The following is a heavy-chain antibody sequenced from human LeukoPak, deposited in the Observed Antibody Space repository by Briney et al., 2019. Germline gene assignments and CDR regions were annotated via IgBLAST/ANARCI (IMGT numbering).Heavy chain of an antibody. D-gene: IGHD5-12*01. CDR2: ISSSSSTI. J-gene: IGHJ3*02. CDR3: ARDREWLRLSDAFDI. CDR1: GFTFSSYW. Sequence: GGSLRLSCAASGFTFSSYWMNWVRQAPGKGLEWVSYISSSSSTIYYADSVKGRFTISRDNAKNSLYLQMNGLRAEDTAVYYCARDREWLRLSDAFDIWGQGTMVTVSS. V-gene: IGHV3-48*01.